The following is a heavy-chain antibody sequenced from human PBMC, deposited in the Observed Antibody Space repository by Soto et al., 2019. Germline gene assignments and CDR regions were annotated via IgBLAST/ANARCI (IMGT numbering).Heavy chain of an antibody. CDR2: SYYSGST. CDR3: ARDKGYYGSGSYLVYYYYGMDV. J-gene: IGHJ6*02. V-gene: IGHV4-61*01. D-gene: IGHD3-10*01. Sequence: PSETLSLTCTVSGGSVSSGSYYWSWIRQPPGKGLEWIGYSYYSGSTNYNPSLKSRVTLSVDTSKNQFSLKLSSVTAADTAVYYCARDKGYYGSGSYLVYYYYGMDVWGQGTTVTVSS. CDR1: GGSVSSGSYY.